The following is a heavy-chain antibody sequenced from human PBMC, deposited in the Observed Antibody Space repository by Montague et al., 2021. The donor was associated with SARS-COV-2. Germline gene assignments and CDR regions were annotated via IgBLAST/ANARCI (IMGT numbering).Heavy chain of an antibody. Sequence: SETLSLTCTVSGGSISSTSYYWGWIRQPPGKGPEWIGSIYYSGTTFYNPSLRSRVTMSVDTSKNRFSLRLGSVTASDTAVFYCAREDARDWYFDLWGRGTLVTVAS. CDR1: GGSISSTSYY. V-gene: IGHV4-39*02. CDR2: IYYSGTT. D-gene: IGHD2-8*01. J-gene: IGHJ2*01. CDR3: AREDARDWYFDL.